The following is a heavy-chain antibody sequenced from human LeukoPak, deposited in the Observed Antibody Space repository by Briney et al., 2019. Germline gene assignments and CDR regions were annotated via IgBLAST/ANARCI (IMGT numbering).Heavy chain of an antibody. CDR1: GYTFTNCD. CDR3: ARNLAKTGDFDH. CDR2: MNPNSGNT. Sequence: ASVKVSCKASGYTFTNCDINWVRQASGQGLEWVGWMNPNSGNTGYAQKFLGRVTMTRSTSINTAYMELSSLRFDDTAVYYCARNLAKTGDFDHWGQGTLVTVSS. D-gene: IGHD5-12*01. V-gene: IGHV1-8*01. J-gene: IGHJ4*02.